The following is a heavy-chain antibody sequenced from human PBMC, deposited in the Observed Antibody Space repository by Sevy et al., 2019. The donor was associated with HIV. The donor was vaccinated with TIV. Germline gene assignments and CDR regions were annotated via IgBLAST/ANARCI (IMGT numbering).Heavy chain of an antibody. CDR1: GFTFSGSA. Sequence: GGSLRLSCAASGFTFSGSAMHWVRQASGKGLEWVGRIRSKANSYATAYAGSGKGRFTISRDDSKNTAYLQMNSLKTEDTAEYYCTRLEVTTSNYYYYGMDVWGQGTTVTVSS. CDR3: TRLEVTTSNYYYYGMDV. CDR2: IRSKANSYAT. J-gene: IGHJ6*02. V-gene: IGHV3-73*01. D-gene: IGHD4-4*01.